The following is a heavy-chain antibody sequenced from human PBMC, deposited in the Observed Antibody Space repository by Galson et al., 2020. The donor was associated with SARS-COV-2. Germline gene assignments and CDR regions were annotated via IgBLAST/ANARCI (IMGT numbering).Heavy chain of an antibody. CDR3: ARKSGVLRYFDWLVAGGAFDI. CDR2: INSSGST. D-gene: IGHD3-9*01. V-gene: IGHV4-34*01. J-gene: IGHJ3*02. CDR1: GGSFSGYY. Sequence: LETLSLTCAVYGGSFSGYYWSWIRQPPGKGLEWIGEINSSGSTNYNPSLKSRVTISVDTSKNHFSLKLSSVTAADTAVYYCARKSGVLRYFDWLVAGGAFDIWGQGTMVTVSS.